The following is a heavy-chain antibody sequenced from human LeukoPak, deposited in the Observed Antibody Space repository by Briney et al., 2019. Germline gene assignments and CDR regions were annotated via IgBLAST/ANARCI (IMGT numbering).Heavy chain of an antibody. CDR1: GFTFSDHY. V-gene: IGHV3-72*01. J-gene: IGHJ1*01. CDR3: AKVLVGRGGYFQH. D-gene: IGHD6-6*01. CDR2: SRDKANSYTT. Sequence: PGGSLRLSCTVSGFTFSDHYIDWVRQAPGKGLEWVGRSRDKANSYTTEYAASVKGRFTISRDDSKNSLYLQMNSLRAEDTAVYYCAKVLVGRGGYFQHWGQGTLVTVSS.